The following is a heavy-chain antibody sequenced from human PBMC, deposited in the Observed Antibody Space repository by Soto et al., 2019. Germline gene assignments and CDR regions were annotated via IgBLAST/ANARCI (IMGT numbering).Heavy chain of an antibody. Sequence: EVRLEESGGGVEQPGGSLRLSCATSGFKFENFGVRWVRKAPGRGLEWVSGIATNDGSVGYAESVRGRFTISRDNAKSSLYLQMNSLRVEDTAFYYCARGDAGDYWGQGTLVTVSS. CDR2: IATNDGSV. CDR3: ARGDAGDY. D-gene: IGHD2-2*01. J-gene: IGHJ4*02. CDR1: GFKFENFG. V-gene: IGHV3-20*04.